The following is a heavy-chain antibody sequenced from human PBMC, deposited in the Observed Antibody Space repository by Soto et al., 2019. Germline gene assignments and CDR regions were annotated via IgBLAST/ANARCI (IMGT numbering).Heavy chain of an antibody. Sequence: LVQSGPDVKKPGTSVKVSCKTSGFTFGSSAVQWVRQVRGQRLEWIGWIVVASGYSNVAQKFQDRVSLTRDLSTNTACMELSSLTSEYSAMYYCASDVIGVAGDFDHWGQGTLVSVSS. V-gene: IGHV1-58*01. CDR3: ASDVIGVAGDFDH. J-gene: IGHJ4*02. D-gene: IGHD6-19*01. CDR2: IVVASGYS. CDR1: GFTFGSSA.